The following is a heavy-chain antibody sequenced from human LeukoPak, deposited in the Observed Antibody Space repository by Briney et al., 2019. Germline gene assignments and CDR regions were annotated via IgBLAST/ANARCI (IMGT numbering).Heavy chain of an antibody. CDR3: ARYMVRGVTTYYFDY. CDR2: IYYSGST. J-gene: IGHJ4*02. D-gene: IGHD3-10*01. CDR1: GGSISSGGYY. V-gene: IGHV4-31*03. Sequence: SETLSLTCTVSGGSISSGGYYSSWIRQHPGKGLEWIGYIYYSGSTYYNPSLKSRVTISVDTSKNQFSLKLSSVTAADTAVYYCARYMVRGVTTYYFDYWGQGTLVTVSS.